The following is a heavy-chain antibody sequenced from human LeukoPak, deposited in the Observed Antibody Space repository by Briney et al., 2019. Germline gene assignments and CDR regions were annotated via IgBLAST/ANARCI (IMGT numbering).Heavy chain of an antibody. CDR1: GFTFSNHW. J-gene: IGHJ3*02. CDR3: AKDGGSYCFDI. CDR2: IDEGGSNA. Sequence: GGSLRLSCAASGFTFSNHWMHWVRQAPGKGLVWVSRIDEGGSNAMYADSVKGRFSISRDNAKNTVNLQMNSLRAEDTGVYYCAKDGGSYCFDIWGQGTVVTVPS. D-gene: IGHD1-26*01. V-gene: IGHV3-74*03.